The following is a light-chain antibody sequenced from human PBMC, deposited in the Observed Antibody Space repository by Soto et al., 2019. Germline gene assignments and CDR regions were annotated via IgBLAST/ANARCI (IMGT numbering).Light chain of an antibody. V-gene: IGKV3-20*01. J-gene: IGKJ1*01. CDR2: GTS. CDR1: QSVSSSY. Sequence: EIVLTQSPGTLSLSPGERATLSCRASQSVSSSYLAWYQQKPGQAPRLLIYGTSSRATGIPDGFSGSGSGTDFTLTISRLEPEDFAVYYCQQYGRSPRTFGQGTKVDIK. CDR3: QQYGRSPRT.